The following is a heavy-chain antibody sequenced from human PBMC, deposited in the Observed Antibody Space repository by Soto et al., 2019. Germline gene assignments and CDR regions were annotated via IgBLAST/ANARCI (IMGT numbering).Heavy chain of an antibody. CDR2: INPNSGGT. CDR3: ASSIAAAGTWGDYYYGMDV. V-gene: IGHV1-2*04. D-gene: IGHD6-13*01. Sequence: QVQLVQSGAEVKKPGASVKVSCEASGYTFTGYYMHWVRQAPGQGLEWMGWINPNSGGTNYAQKFQGWVTMTRDTSISTAYMELSRLRSDDTAVYYCASSIAAAGTWGDYYYGMDVWGQGTTVTVSS. CDR1: GYTFTGYY. J-gene: IGHJ6*02.